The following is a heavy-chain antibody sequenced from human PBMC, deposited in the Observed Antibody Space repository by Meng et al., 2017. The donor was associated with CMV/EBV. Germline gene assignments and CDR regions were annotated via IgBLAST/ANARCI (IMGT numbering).Heavy chain of an antibody. D-gene: IGHD1-26*01. CDR2: ISPYNGKR. CDR3: ARSLDTWGSPYY. CDR1: GYRFITSD. V-gene: IGHV1-18*01. Sequence: ASVKVSCKASGYRFITSDIMWVRQAPGQGLEWMGWISPYNGKRNYAQKIEGRVTLTTDTSTSTAYMELTNLRSDDTAVYYCARSLDTWGSPYYWGQETLVTVSS. J-gene: IGHJ4*02.